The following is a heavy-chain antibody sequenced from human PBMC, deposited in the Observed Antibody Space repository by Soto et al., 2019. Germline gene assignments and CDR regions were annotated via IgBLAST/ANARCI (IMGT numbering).Heavy chain of an antibody. CDR2: ICWDSGAT. V-gene: IGHV3-9*01. CDR1: GVTFSNHG. Sequence: SLTLSCAASGVTFSNHGMPWVRQPPGRGLEWVSGICWDSGATGYWDSVKGRFTISRDNAKNSLYLQMNSLRPEDTAFYYCAKDKGGVWSVLRGGFYSYYGMDVWGQGTTVTVSS. CDR3: AKDKGGVWSVLRGGFYSYYGMDV. D-gene: IGHD3-3*01. J-gene: IGHJ6*02.